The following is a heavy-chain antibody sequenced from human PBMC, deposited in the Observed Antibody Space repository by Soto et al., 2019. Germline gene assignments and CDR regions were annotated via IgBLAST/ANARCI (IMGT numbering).Heavy chain of an antibody. D-gene: IGHD3-3*01. CDR2: ISHDGNNK. CDR3: AKVAYDFWTTYNREGVHFDY. Sequence: GGSLRLSCAVSGLTFRGFSAYDIHWARQAPGKGLEWVAVISHDGNNKYYSESLKGRFTISRDNSKKTVYLEMSSLGLEDTAVYFCAKVAYDFWTTYNREGVHFDYWGQGTLVTVSS. J-gene: IGHJ4*02. CDR1: GLTFRGFSAYD. V-gene: IGHV3-30*18.